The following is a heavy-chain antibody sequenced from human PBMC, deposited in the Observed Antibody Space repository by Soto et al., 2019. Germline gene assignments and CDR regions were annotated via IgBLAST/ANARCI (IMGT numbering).Heavy chain of an antibody. V-gene: IGHV4-59*08. Sequence: PSQTXSXTXTFSXXXXSSYDWILXRXXXGKGLEWIGYIYYSGSTNYNPSLKSRVTISVDTSKNQFSLKLSSVTAADMAVYYCARQVGYCSSTSCYVDYFDYWGQGTLVTLSS. J-gene: IGHJ4*02. CDR1: XXXXSSYD. CDR2: IYYSGST. CDR3: ARQVGYCSSTSCYVDYFDY. D-gene: IGHD2-2*01.